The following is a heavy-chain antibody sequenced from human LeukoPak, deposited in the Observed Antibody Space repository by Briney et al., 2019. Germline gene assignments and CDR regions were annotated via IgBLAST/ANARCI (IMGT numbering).Heavy chain of an antibody. D-gene: IGHD3-22*01. CDR2: IYYSGST. CDR1: GGSMSSYY. CDR3: ARSTFYYDSSGYQANYYFDY. J-gene: IGHJ4*02. Sequence: SETLSLTCTVSGGSMSSYYWSWIRQPPGKGLEWIGSIYYSGSTNYNPSLKSRVTISVDTSKSQFSLKLSSVTAADTAVYYCARSTFYYDSSGYQANYYFDYWGQGTLVTVSS. V-gene: IGHV4-59*08.